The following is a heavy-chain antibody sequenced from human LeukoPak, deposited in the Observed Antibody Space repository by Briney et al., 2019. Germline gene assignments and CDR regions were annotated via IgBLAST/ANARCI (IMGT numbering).Heavy chain of an antibody. V-gene: IGHV4-59*08. CDR1: GGSISSYY. J-gene: IGHJ4*02. D-gene: IGHD2-15*01. CDR2: ITSSGST. CDR3: ARHVMVEARNYYFDY. Sequence: SETLSLTCTVSGGSISSYYWSWIRQPPGKGLEWVGYITSSGSTKYNPSLKSRVTISVDRSKNQFSLKLSSVTAADTAIYYCARHVMVEARNYYFDYWGREPWSPS.